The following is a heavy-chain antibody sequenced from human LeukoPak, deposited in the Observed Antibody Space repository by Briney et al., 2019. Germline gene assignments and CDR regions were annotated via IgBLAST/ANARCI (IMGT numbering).Heavy chain of an antibody. CDR1: GYTFTGYY. CDR2: INPNSGGT. CDR3: ARINHYDILTGYYD. J-gene: IGHJ4*02. D-gene: IGHD3-9*01. Sequence: VASVKVSCKASGYTFTGYYMHWVRQAPGQGLEWMGRINPNSGGTNYAQKFQGRVTMTRDTSISTAYMELSRLRSDDTAVYYCARINHYDILTGYYDWGQGTLVTVSS. V-gene: IGHV1-2*06.